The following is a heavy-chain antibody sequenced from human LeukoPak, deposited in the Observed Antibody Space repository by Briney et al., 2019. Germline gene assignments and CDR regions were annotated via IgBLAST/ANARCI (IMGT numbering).Heavy chain of an antibody. V-gene: IGHV3-33*01. Sequence: GRSLRLSCAGSGFTFGGYGMHWFRQTPGKGLEWVAVIAYDGSRAFYADSVKGRFTISRDNSKNAMSVQMDDLRAEDTAVYYCTRYNNDHFDYWGQGTLVTVSS. J-gene: IGHJ4*02. CDR2: IAYDGSRA. CDR3: TRYNNDHFDY. CDR1: GFTFGGYG. D-gene: IGHD1-14*01.